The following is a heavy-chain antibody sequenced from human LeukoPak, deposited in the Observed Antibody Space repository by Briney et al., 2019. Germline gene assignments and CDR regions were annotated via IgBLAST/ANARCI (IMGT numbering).Heavy chain of an antibody. CDR3: PRWYSSSGYFDY. CDR1: RYPISSGYY. J-gene: IGHJ4*02. D-gene: IGHD6-6*01. CDR2: IYHSRST. V-gene: IGHV4-38-2*01. Sequence: ASETLSLTCAVCRYPISSGYYWGWIRQPPGTGLEWIGTIYHSRSTYYHPSLKSRVTISVDTSKNQFSLKLSSVTDAYTAVYYFPRWYSSSGYFDYWGQGTPVTVSS.